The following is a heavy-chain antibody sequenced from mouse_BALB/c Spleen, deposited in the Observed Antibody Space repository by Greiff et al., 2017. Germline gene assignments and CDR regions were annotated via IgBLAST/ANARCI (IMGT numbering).Heavy chain of an antibody. CDR3: ARGYYGSSLYYAMDY. CDR2: ILPGSGST. V-gene: IGHV1-9*01. CDR1: GYTFSSYW. D-gene: IGHD1-1*01. J-gene: IGHJ4*01. Sequence: QVHVKQSGAELMKPGASVKISCKATGYTFSSYWIEWVKQRPGHGLEWIGEILPGSGSTNYNEKFKGKATFTADTSSNTAYMQLSSLTSEDSAVYYCARGYYGSSLYYAMDYWGQGTSVTVSS.